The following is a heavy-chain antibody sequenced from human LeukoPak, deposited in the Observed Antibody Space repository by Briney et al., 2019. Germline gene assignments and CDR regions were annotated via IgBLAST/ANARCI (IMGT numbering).Heavy chain of an antibody. CDR3: AKDRNDILTGYPTGFDP. V-gene: IGHV3-30*02. D-gene: IGHD3-9*01. CDR1: GFTFSSYG. Sequence: PGGSLRLSCAASGFTFSSYGMHWVRQAPGKGLEWVAFIRYDGSNKYYADSVKGRFTISRDNSKNTLYLQMNSLRAEDTAVYYCAKDRNDILTGYPTGFDPWGQGTLVTVSS. J-gene: IGHJ5*02. CDR2: IRYDGSNK.